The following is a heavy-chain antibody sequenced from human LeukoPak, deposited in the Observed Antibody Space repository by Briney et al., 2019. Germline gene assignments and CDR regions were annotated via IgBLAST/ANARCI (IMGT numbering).Heavy chain of an antibody. J-gene: IGHJ4*02. CDR1: GFTFSSYA. CDR3: AKPARTDYADY. CDR2: ISGTSGRT. Sequence: GGSLRLSCAASGFTFSSYAMSWVRQAPGKGLEWVSSISGTSGRTYYADFVKGRFTISRDNSKNTLYLQINSLRAEDTAVYYCAKPARTDYADYWGQGTLVTVSS. D-gene: IGHD1-14*01. V-gene: IGHV3-23*01.